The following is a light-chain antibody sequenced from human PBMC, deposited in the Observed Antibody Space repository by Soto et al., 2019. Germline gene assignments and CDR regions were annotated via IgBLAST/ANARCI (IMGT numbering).Light chain of an antibody. CDR2: AAS. V-gene: IGKV1-33*01. CDR1: QSISSY. CDR3: QQYDTRPTMT. Sequence: DIQMTQSPSSLSASLGDRVTITCRASQSISSYLNWYQHRPGEAPKLLIYAASYLETGVPTRFSGSGSGTDFSFTVTSLQPEDSATYYCQQYDTRPTMTFGQGTRLEIK. J-gene: IGKJ5*01.